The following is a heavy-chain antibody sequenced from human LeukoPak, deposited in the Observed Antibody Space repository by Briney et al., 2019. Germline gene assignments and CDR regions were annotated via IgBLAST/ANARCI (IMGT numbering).Heavy chain of an antibody. V-gene: IGHV4-4*07. Sequence: SETLSLTCTASGGSISSYYWSWIRQPAGKGLEWIGRIYTSGSTNYNPSLKSRVTMSVDTSKNQFSLKLSSVTAADTAVYYCARAKYSSSWYYFDYWDQGTLVTVSS. J-gene: IGHJ4*02. CDR3: ARAKYSSSWYYFDY. CDR2: IYTSGST. CDR1: GGSISSYY. D-gene: IGHD6-13*01.